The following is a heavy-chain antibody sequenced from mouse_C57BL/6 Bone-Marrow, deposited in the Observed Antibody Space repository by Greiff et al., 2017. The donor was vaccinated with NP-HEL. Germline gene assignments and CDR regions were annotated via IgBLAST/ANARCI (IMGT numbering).Heavy chain of an antibody. D-gene: IGHD2-3*01. CDR1: GYTFTDYY. CDR3: ARGGAYDGAY. Sequence: EVQLQQSGPVLVKPGASVKMSCKASGYTFTDYYMNWVKQSHGKSLEWIGVINPYNGGTSYNQKFKGKATLTVDKSSSTAYMELNSLTSEDSAVYYCARGGAYDGAYWGQGTLVTVSA. CDR2: INPYNGGT. V-gene: IGHV1-19*01. J-gene: IGHJ3*01.